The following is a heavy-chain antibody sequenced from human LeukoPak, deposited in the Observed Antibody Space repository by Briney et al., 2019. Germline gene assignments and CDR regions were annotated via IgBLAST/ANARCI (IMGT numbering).Heavy chain of an antibody. V-gene: IGHV3-30*02. J-gene: IGHJ5*02. CDR3: AKDPEKGLAVARLEH. CDR1: GFTFSSYG. CDR2: IRYDGSNK. Sequence: GGSLRLSCAASGFTFSSYGMHWVRQAPGKGLEWVAFIRYDGSNKYYADSVKGRFTISRDNSKNTLNLQMNSLRAEDTAVYYCAKDPEKGLAVARLEHWGQGTLVTVSS. D-gene: IGHD6-19*01.